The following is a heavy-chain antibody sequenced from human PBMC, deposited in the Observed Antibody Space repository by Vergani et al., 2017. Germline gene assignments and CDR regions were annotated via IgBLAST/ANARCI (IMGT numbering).Heavy chain of an antibody. CDR1: GYTFTSYG. V-gene: IGHV1-18*01. CDR2: ISAYNGNT. CDR3: AGAPSYYGSGNRNNWFDP. Sequence: QVQLVQSGAEVKTPGASVKVFCKASGYTFTSYGISWVRQAPGQGLEWMGWISAYNGNTNYAQKLQGRVTMTTDTSTSTAYMELRSLRSDDTAVYYCAGAPSYYGSGNRNNWFDPWGQGTLVTVSS. J-gene: IGHJ5*02. D-gene: IGHD3-10*01.